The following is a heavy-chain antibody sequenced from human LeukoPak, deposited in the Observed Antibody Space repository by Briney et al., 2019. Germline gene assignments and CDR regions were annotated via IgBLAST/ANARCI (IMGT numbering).Heavy chain of an antibody. D-gene: IGHD6-19*01. J-gene: IGHJ6*02. CDR3: ARGLMVNSGWDAYGMDV. CDR2: IYSGGST. V-gene: IGHV3-53*01. Sequence: GGSLRLSCAASGFTVSSNYMSWVRQAPGKGLEWVSVIYSGGSTYYADSVKGRFTISRDNSKNTLYLQMNSLRAEDTAVYYCARGLMVNSGWDAYGMDVWGQGTTVTVSS. CDR1: GFTVSSNY.